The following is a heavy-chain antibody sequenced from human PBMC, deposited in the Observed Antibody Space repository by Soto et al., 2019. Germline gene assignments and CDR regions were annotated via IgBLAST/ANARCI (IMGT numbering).Heavy chain of an antibody. Sequence: LRLSCEASGLTFEDYAMHWIRQAPGKGLEWVAGINWNSGSTGYADSVKGRFTISRDNVNNSLHLEMSTLKAEDTAMYYCARGRGALTVISNWFDPWGQGTLVTVSS. CDR1: GLTFEDYA. V-gene: IGHV3-9*01. CDR3: ARGRGALTVISNWFDP. J-gene: IGHJ5*02. CDR2: INWNSGST. D-gene: IGHD2-21*01.